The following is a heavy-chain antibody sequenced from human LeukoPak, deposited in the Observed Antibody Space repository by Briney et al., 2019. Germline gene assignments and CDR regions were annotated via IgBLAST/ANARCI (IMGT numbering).Heavy chain of an antibody. CDR3: AKKQESDVIDY. CDR1: GGSFGGYY. J-gene: IGHJ4*02. Sequence: PSETLSLTCAVYGGSFGGYYWNWIRQPPGKGLEWIGEINHSGGTNYNPSLKSRVTISVDTSKNQFSLKLSSVTAADTAVYYCAKKQESDVIDYWGQGTLVTVSS. CDR2: INHSGGT. V-gene: IGHV4-34*01. D-gene: IGHD1/OR15-1a*01.